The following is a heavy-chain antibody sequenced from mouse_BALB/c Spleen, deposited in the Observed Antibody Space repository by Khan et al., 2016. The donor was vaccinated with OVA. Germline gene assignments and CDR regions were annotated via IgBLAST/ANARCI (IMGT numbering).Heavy chain of an antibody. J-gene: IGHJ2*01. CDR1: GYTFINYW. D-gene: IGHD1-1*01. CDR3: ARRGLRWDCDY. Sequence: QVQLQQSGAELAKPGASVKMSCKASGYTFINYWILWVKQRPGQGLEWIGYINPSTGYTEYNTNFKDKATLTADKSSSPAYMQLSSLTSEDSAVYYCARRGLRWDCDYWGQGTTLTVSS. CDR2: INPSTGYT. V-gene: IGHV1-7*01.